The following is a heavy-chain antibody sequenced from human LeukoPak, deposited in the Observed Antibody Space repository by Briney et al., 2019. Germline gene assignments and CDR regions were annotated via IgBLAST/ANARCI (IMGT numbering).Heavy chain of an antibody. D-gene: IGHD3-9*01. CDR2: ISSNGGST. CDR3: AREERVLRYFDWLLGY. Sequence: PGGSLRLSCAASGFTFSNYAMHWVRQAPGKGLEYVSAISSNGGSTYYANSVKGRFTISRDNSKNTLYLQMGSLRAEDMAVYYCAREERVLRYFDWLLGYWGQGTLVTASS. V-gene: IGHV3-64*01. J-gene: IGHJ4*02. CDR1: GFTFSNYA.